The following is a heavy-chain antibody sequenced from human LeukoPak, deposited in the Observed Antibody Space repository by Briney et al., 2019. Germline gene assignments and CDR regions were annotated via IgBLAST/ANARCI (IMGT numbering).Heavy chain of an antibody. CDR1: DGSFSGYY. Sequence: SETLSLTCAVYDGSFSGYYWSRIRQPPGKGLEWIGEINHSGSTNYNPSLKSRVTISVDTSKNQFSLKLSSVTAADTAVYYCARLKYDSSGYYYVVWFDPWGQGTLVTVSS. CDR3: ARLKYDSSGYYYVVWFDP. J-gene: IGHJ5*02. V-gene: IGHV4-34*01. D-gene: IGHD3-22*01. CDR2: INHSGST.